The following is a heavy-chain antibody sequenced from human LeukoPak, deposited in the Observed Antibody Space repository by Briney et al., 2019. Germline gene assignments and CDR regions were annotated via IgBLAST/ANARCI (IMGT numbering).Heavy chain of an antibody. D-gene: IGHD6-13*01. V-gene: IGHV1-8*01. Sequence: ASVKVSCKASGYTFTSYDINWVRQATGLGLEWMGWMNPNSGNTGYAQKFQGRVTITRDTSASTAYMELSSLRSEDTAVYYCARVDSSSWYGDGYWGQGTLVTVSS. CDR2: MNPNSGNT. CDR3: ARVDSSSWYGDGY. J-gene: IGHJ4*02. CDR1: GYTFTSYD.